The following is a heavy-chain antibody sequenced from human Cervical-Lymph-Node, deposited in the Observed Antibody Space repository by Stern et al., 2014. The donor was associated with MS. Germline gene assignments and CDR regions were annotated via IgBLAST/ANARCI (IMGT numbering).Heavy chain of an antibody. Sequence: EVQLEESGEGLVQPGGSLRLTCSASGFTFSSYWMSWVRQAPGKGLEWVANIKQDGSERYYGDSVQGRLTISRDNCERSLYLQMHDLRGEDTAAYYCVRGSRSWFPLYCFDYWGQGVQVTVSS. J-gene: IGHJ4*02. CDR2: IKQDGSER. CDR1: GFTFSSYW. V-gene: IGHV3-7*04. D-gene: IGHD6-13*01. CDR3: VRGSRSWFPLYCFDY.